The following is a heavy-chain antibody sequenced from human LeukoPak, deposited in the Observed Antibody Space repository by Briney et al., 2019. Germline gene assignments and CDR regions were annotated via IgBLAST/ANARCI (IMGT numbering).Heavy chain of an antibody. CDR1: GYSISSGYY. CDR3: ARRRVLRFLEWLSRWFDP. CDR2: INHSGST. J-gene: IGHJ5*02. Sequence: PSETLSLTCAVSGYSISSGYYWSWIRQPPGKGLEWIGEINHSGSTNYNPSLKSRVTISVDTSMNQFSLKLSSVTAADTAVYYCARRRVLRFLEWLSRWFDPWGQGTLVTVSS. V-gene: IGHV4-34*01. D-gene: IGHD3-3*01.